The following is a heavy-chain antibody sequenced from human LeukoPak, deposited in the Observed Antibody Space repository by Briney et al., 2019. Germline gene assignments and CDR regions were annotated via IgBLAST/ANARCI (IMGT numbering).Heavy chain of an antibody. CDR1: GFTFSSYA. J-gene: IGHJ4*02. Sequence: GGSLRLSCAASGFTFSSYAMHWVRQAPGKGLEYFSAISSNGGSTYYANSVKGRFTISRDNSKNTLYLQMGSLGAEDMAVYYCARSSREMATTPFDYWGQGTLVTVSS. CDR2: ISSNGGST. V-gene: IGHV3-64*01. D-gene: IGHD5-24*01. CDR3: ARSSREMATTPFDY.